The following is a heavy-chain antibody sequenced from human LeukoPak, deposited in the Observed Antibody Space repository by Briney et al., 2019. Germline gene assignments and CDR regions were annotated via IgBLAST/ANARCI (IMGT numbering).Heavy chain of an antibody. V-gene: IGHV3-23*01. D-gene: IGHD3-10*01. J-gene: IGHJ3*02. Sequence: GGSLRLSCAASGFTFSSYAMSWVRQAPGKGLEWVSAISGSGGSTYYADSVKGRFTISRDNSKNTLCLQMNSLRAEDTAVYYCAKDLRGLGAFDIWGQGTMVTVSS. CDR1: GFTFSSYA. CDR3: AKDLRGLGAFDI. CDR2: ISGSGGST.